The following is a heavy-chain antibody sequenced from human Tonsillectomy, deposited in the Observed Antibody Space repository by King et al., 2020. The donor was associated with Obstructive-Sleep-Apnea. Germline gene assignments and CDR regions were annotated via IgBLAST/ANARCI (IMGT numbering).Heavy chain of an antibody. CDR1: GFTFSSYW. CDR2: VKQNGSEG. J-gene: IGHJ4*02. CDR3: ARSISPGYSGTPAGY. Sequence: VQLVESGGGLVQPGGSLRISCAASGFTFSSYWMNWVRPAPGKGLEWGANVKQNGSEGYYVGSVKGRFTISRDNAKNSLYLQMNSLRAEDTAVYYCARSISPGYSGTPAGYWGQGTLVTVSS. D-gene: IGHD5-12*01. V-gene: IGHV3-7*01.